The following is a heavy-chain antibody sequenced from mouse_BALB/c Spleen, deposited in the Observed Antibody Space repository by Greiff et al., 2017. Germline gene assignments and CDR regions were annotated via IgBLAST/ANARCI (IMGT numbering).Heavy chain of an antibody. CDR3: ARGDYFDY. J-gene: IGHJ2*01. V-gene: IGHV1-80*01. CDR1: GYAFSSYW. Sequence: VKLQQSGAELVRPGSSVKISCKASGYAFSSYWMNWVKQRPGQGLEWIGQIYPGDGDTNYNGKFKGKATLTADKSSSTADMQLSSLTSEDSAVYFCARGDYFDYWGQGTTLTVSS. CDR2: IYPGDGDT.